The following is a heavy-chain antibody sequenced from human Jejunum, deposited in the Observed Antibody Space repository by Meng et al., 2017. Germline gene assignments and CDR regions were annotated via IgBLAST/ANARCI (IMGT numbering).Heavy chain of an antibody. CDR1: GKTFSPSN. CDR3: AKESGRTGEYCDY. CDR2: INHTSCHT. Sequence: LAGVECESPVYSVKVSCKASGKTFSPSNTHWHRQARGQGLESMVRINHTSCHTKFAQNFEGRVTMTRDTSIKTAYMELCRLTSDDMAVYFCAKESGRTGEYCDYWGQGTLVTVSS. D-gene: IGHD1/OR15-1a*01. J-gene: IGHJ4*02. V-gene: IGHV1-2*06.